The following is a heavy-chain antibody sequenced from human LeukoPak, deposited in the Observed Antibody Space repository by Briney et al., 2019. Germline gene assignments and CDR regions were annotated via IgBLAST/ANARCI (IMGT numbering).Heavy chain of an antibody. CDR1: GFTFSSYS. CDR3: AASGHYYYYYMDV. CDR2: ISSSSSYI. V-gene: IGHV3-21*01. J-gene: IGHJ6*03. D-gene: IGHD3-10*01. Sequence: GGSLRLSCVASGFTFSSYSMNWVRQAPGKGLEWVSSISSSSSYIYYADSVKGRFTISRDNSKNTLYLQMNSLRAEDTAVYYCAASGHYYYYYMDVWGKGTTVTISS.